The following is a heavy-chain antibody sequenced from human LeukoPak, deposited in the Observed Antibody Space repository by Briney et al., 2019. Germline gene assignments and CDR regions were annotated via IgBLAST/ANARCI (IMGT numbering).Heavy chain of an antibody. D-gene: IGHD5-12*01. J-gene: IGHJ6*02. CDR3: ARWPPRGRYSGIPV. V-gene: IGHV1-18*01. CDR1: GYTFTSYG. Sequence: ASVKVSCKASGYTFTSYGISWVRQAPGQGLEWMGWISAYNGNTNYAQKLQGRVTMTTDISTSTAYMELRSLRSDDTAVYYCARWPPRGRYSGIPVWGQGTTVTVSS. CDR2: ISAYNGNT.